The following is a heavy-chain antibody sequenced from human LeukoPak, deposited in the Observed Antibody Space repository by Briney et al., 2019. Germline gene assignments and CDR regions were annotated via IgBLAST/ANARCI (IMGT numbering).Heavy chain of an antibody. J-gene: IGHJ3*02. CDR1: GFTFSTYR. V-gene: IGHV3-48*02. D-gene: IGHD2-21*02. Sequence: GGSLRLSCAASGFTFSTYRMNWVRQAPGKGLELLSDISSTSSTIYYADSVEGRFTISRDNAKNSLYLQMHSLRDEETAVYYCASPTAHDAFDIWGQGTMVTVSS. CDR2: ISSTSSTI. CDR3: ASPTAHDAFDI.